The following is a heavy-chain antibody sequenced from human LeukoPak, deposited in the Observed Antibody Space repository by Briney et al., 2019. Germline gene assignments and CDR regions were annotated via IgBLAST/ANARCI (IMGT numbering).Heavy chain of an antibody. CDR1: GGSVINTNW. CDR3: AREGGFYRPLDY. Sequence: PSGTLSLTCGVSGGSVINTNWWTWVRQPPGKGLEWIGKVHLDGRTNYNPSLESRLTMSVDVSENQVSLKLTSVTAADTAVYYCAREGGFYRPLDYSGQGTLVTVSS. CDR2: VHLDGRT. D-gene: IGHD3-3*01. V-gene: IGHV4-4*02. J-gene: IGHJ4*02.